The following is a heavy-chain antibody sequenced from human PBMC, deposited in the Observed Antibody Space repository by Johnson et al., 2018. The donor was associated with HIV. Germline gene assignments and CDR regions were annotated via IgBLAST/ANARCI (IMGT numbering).Heavy chain of an antibody. CDR1: GFTFDDYG. Sequence: EKLVESGGGVVRPGGSLRLSCAASGFTFDDYGMSWVRQVPGKGLEWVSGINWNGGSTGYVDSVKGRFTISRANAKNSLFLQMNNVRAEDTAVYYCARDGNAGYCTNGVCYNDAYDIWGQGVMVTVS. CDR3: ARDGNAGYCTNGVCYNDAYDI. CDR2: INWNGGST. D-gene: IGHD2-8*01. J-gene: IGHJ3*02. V-gene: IGHV3-20*04.